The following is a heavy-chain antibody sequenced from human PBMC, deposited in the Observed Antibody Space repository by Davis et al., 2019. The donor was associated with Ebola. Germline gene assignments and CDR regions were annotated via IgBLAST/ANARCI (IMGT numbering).Heavy chain of an antibody. CDR2: IKQDGSEK. D-gene: IGHD2-2*02. Sequence: PGGSLRLSCAASGFTFSSYWMSWVRQAPGKGLEWVANIKQDGSEKYYVDSVKGRFTISRDNAKNSLYLQMNSLRAEDTAVYYCARTGGVVVPAAILGYWYFDLWGRGTLVTVSS. CDR1: GFTFSSYW. J-gene: IGHJ2*01. CDR3: ARTGGVVVPAAILGYWYFDL. V-gene: IGHV3-7*03.